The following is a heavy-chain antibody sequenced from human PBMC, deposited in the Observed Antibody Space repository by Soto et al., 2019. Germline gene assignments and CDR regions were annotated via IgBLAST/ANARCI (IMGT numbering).Heavy chain of an antibody. D-gene: IGHD3-10*01. CDR1: GYTFSNYG. CDR3: ARGGGYYGSGTYPFDY. V-gene: IGHV1-18*01. Sequence: GASVKVSCKTSGYTFSNYGIAWVRQAPGQSLEWMGWISVYNYNTNYAQKLQGRVTMTRDISTSTAYMELRSLISDDTAVYYCARGGGYYGSGTYPFDYWG. CDR2: ISVYNYNT. J-gene: IGHJ4*01.